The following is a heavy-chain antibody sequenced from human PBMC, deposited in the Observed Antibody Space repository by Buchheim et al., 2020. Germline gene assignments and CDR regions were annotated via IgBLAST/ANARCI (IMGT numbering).Heavy chain of an antibody. D-gene: IGHD5-18*01. CDR3: ARARDTVKYYFDY. CDR2: INHSGST. CDR1: GGSFSGYY. V-gene: IGHV4-34*01. Sequence: QVQLQQWGAGLLKPSETLSLTCAVYGGSFSGYYWSWIRQPPGKGLEWIGEINHSGSTNYNPSLKSRVTISVDTSNNQFSLKLSSVTAADTAVYYCARARDTVKYYFDYWGQGTL. J-gene: IGHJ4*02.